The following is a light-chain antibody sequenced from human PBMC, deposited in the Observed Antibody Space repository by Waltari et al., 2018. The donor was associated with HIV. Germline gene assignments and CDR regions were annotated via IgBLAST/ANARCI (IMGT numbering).Light chain of an antibody. CDR1: SSDVGGYNS. CDR3: SSYTSSSTLYV. CDR2: EVS. V-gene: IGLV2-14*01. J-gene: IGLJ1*01. Sequence: QSALTQPASVSGSPGQSITISCTGTSSDVGGYNSVSCYQQHPGKAPKLMISEVSNRPSGVTNRFSGSKSGNTASLTISGLQVEDEADYYCSSYTSSSTLYVFGTGTKVTVL.